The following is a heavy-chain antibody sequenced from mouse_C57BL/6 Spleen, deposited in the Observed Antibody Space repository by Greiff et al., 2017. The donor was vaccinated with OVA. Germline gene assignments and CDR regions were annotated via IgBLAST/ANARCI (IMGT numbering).Heavy chain of an antibody. CDR2: INPSNGGT. CDR1: GYTFTSYW. J-gene: IGHJ3*01. Sequence: QVQLQQPGTELVKPGASVKLSCKASGYTFTSYWMHWVKQRPGQGLEWIGNINPSNGGTNYNEKFKSKATLTVDKSSSTAYMQLSSLTSEDSAVSYFARSVYGIFAWFAYWGQGPLVTVSA. CDR3: ARSVYGIFAWFAY. D-gene: IGHD1-1*01. V-gene: IGHV1-53*01.